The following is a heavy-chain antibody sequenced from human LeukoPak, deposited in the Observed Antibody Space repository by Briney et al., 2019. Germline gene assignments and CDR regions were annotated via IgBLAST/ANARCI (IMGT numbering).Heavy chain of an antibody. V-gene: IGHV4-34*01. Sequence: SETLSLTCAVYGGSFSGYYWSWIRQPPGKGLEWIGEINHSGSTNYNPSLKSRVTISVDTSKNQFSLKLSSVTAADTAVYYCARAEWELLENAFDIWGQGTMVTVSS. D-gene: IGHD1-26*01. J-gene: IGHJ3*02. CDR1: GGSFSGYY. CDR2: INHSGST. CDR3: ARAEWELLENAFDI.